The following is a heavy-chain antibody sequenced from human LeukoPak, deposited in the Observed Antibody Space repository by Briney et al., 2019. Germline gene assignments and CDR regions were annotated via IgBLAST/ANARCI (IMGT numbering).Heavy chain of an antibody. Sequence: SETLSLTCTVSGGSISSYYWSWIRQPPGKGLEWIGYIYYSGSTNYNPSLKSRVTISVDTSKNQFSLKLSSVTAADTAVHYCASLYSSSWFDAFDIWGQGTMVTVSS. V-gene: IGHV4-59*01. CDR3: ASLYSSSWFDAFDI. CDR1: GGSISSYY. J-gene: IGHJ3*02. D-gene: IGHD6-13*01. CDR2: IYYSGST.